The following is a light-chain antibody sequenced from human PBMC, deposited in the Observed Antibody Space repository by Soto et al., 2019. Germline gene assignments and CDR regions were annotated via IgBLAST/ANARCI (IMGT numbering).Light chain of an antibody. CDR1: SSDVGGSNG. CDR2: DVS. J-gene: IGLJ1*01. CDR3: SSYTSSSTYV. V-gene: IGLV2-18*02. Sequence: QSVLTQPPSVSGSPGQSVAISCTGTSSDVGGSNGVSWYQQPPGTAPKLIIYDVSNRPSGVPDRFSGSKSGNTASLIISGLQAEDEGDYYCSSYTSSSTYVFGTGPTLTVL.